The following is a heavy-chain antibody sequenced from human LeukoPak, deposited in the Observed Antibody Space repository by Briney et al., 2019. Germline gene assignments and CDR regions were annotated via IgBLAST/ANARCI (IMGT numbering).Heavy chain of an antibody. CDR2: ISYDGSNK. CDR1: GFTFSSYA. CDR3: ARDPVLRFLEWLLIRYYFDY. J-gene: IGHJ4*02. Sequence: GGSLRLSCAASGFTFSSYAMHWVRQAPGKGLEWVAVISYDGSNKYYADSVEGRFTISRDNSKNTLYLQMNSLRAEDTAVYYCARDPVLRFLEWLLIRYYFDYWGQGTLVTVSS. V-gene: IGHV3-30-3*01. D-gene: IGHD3-3*01.